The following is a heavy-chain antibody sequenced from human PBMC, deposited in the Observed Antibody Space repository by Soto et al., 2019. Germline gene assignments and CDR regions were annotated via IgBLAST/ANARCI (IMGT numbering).Heavy chain of an antibody. Sequence: GGSLRLSCAASGFTFRNYAMTWVRQAPGKGLEWVSGISSSGDNTYYPSSVRGRFTISRDNAKNTLFLQMNTLRVDDTAVYYCARDNWNSYWGQGTLVTVSS. CDR3: ARDNWNSY. V-gene: IGHV3-23*01. D-gene: IGHD1-1*01. J-gene: IGHJ4*02. CDR2: ISSSGDNT. CDR1: GFTFRNYA.